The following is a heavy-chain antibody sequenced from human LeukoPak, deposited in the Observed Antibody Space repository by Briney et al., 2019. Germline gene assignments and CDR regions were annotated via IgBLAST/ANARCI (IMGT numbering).Heavy chain of an antibody. D-gene: IGHD6-13*01. CDR1: GYTFPSYG. V-gene: IGHV1-18*01. J-gene: IGHJ5*02. Sequence: ASVKVSCKASGYTFPSYGISWVRQAPGQGLEWMGWISAYNGNTNYTQKLQGRVTMTTDTSTSTAYMELRSLRSDDTAVYYCARDLSIAAAGRPTLYNWFDPWGQGTLVTVSS. CDR3: ARDLSIAAAGRPTLYNWFDP. CDR2: ISAYNGNT.